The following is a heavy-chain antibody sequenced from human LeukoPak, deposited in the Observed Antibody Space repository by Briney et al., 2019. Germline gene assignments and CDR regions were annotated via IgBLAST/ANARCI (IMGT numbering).Heavy chain of an antibody. J-gene: IGHJ4*02. Sequence: GGSLRLSCSASGFTFSSSAMHWVRQAPGKGLEYVSAISSNGGSTYYADSVKGRFTISRDNSKNTLYLQMSSLRAEDTAVYYCVKGVITMVRGVIITVPGAFDYWGQGTLVTVSS. D-gene: IGHD3-10*01. CDR1: GFTFSSSA. V-gene: IGHV3-64D*06. CDR2: ISSNGGST. CDR3: VKGVITMVRGVIITVPGAFDY.